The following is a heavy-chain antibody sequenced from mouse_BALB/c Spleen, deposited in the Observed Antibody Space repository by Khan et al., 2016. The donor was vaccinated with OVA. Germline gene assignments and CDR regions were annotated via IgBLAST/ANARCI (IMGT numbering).Heavy chain of an antibody. Sequence: QVQLKQSGPGLVQPSQSLSITCTVSGFSLITYGVHWVRQSPGKGLEWLGVIWSDGSTDYNAAFISRLSITKDNSKSQVFFKMNSLQVDDTAIYYCARNSYRYDFTYWGRGTLVTVSA. V-gene: IGHV2-2*01. CDR2: IWSDGST. CDR3: ARNSYRYDFTY. J-gene: IGHJ3*01. CDR1: GFSLITYG. D-gene: IGHD2-12*01.